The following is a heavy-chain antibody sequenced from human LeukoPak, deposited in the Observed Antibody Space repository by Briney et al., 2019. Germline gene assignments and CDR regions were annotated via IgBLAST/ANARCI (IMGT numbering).Heavy chain of an antibody. CDR2: IYSSGST. D-gene: IGHD4-23*01. V-gene: IGHV4-4*07. J-gene: IGHJ6*03. CDR1: GGSISSYY. Sequence: SETLSLTCTVSGGSISSYYWSWIRQPAGKGLEWIGRIYSSGSTNYNPSLKSRVTISVDTSKNQFSLKLSSVTAADTAVYYCANMYGRNPGYYYYYYMDVWGKGTTVTVSS. CDR3: ANMYGRNPGYYYYYYMDV.